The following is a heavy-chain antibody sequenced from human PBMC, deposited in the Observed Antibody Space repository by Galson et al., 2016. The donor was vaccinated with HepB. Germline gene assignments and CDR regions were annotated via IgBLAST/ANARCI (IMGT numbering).Heavy chain of an antibody. CDR3: ARGDDILTGTYYFDY. V-gene: IGHV4-30-4*08. CDR1: GGSFTDYY. D-gene: IGHD3-9*01. CDR2: IYYSGST. J-gene: IGHJ4*02. Sequence: TLSLTCSVSGGSFTDYYWNWIRQPPGKGLEWIGYIYYSGSTYYNPSLKSRVTISVDTSKNQFSLKLSSVTAADTAVYYCARGDDILTGTYYFDYWGQGTLVTVSS.